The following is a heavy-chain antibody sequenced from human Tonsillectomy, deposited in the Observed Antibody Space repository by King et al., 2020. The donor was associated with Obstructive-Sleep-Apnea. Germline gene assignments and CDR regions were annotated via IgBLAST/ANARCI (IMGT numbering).Heavy chain of an antibody. CDR3: ARVVPHSYYDSTGYYADY. CDR2: IYYSGNT. D-gene: IGHD3-22*01. J-gene: IGHJ4*02. Sequence: QVQLQESGPGLVKASETLSLTCAVSGGSISSGGYSWSWIRQPPGKGLEWVGYIYYSGNTYYYPSLKSRVTISVDTSTNQFSLKLSSVTAADTAVYYCARVVPHSYYDSTGYYADYWGQGTLVTVSS. CDR1: GGSISSGGYS. V-gene: IGHV4-30-4*07.